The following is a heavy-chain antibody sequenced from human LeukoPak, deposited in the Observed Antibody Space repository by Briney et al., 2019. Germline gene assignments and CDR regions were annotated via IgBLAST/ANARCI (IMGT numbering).Heavy chain of an antibody. D-gene: IGHD5-18*01. Sequence: PSETLSLTCTVSGGSISSYYWSWIRQPPGKGLEWIGYIYYSGCTNYNPSLKSRVTISVDTSKNQFSLKLSSVTAADTAVYYCARVGYSYGIDYWGQGTLVTVSS. CDR1: GGSISSYY. CDR2: IYYSGCT. V-gene: IGHV4-59*01. J-gene: IGHJ4*02. CDR3: ARVGYSYGIDY.